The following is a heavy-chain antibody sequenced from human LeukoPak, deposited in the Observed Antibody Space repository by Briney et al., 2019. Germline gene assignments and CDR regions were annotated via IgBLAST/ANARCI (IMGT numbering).Heavy chain of an antibody. D-gene: IGHD5-24*01. CDR3: TRDRGDGYVHFDY. CDR1: GFTFSSYW. J-gene: IGHJ4*02. V-gene: IGHV3-74*01. Sequence: GGSLRLSCAASGFTFSSYWMHWVRQAPGKGLEWFSRISDDGRSTYYADSVKGRFTISRDNSKNPLHVQMSSLRAEDTGVYYCTRDRGDGYVHFDYWGQGALVTVSS. CDR2: ISDDGRST.